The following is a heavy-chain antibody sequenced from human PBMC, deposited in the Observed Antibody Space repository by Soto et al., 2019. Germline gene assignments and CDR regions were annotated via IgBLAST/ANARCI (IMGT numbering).Heavy chain of an antibody. CDR1: GFTFNSYW. V-gene: IGHV3-74*01. Sequence: GGSLRLSCAASGFTFNSYWMHWVRQAPGKGLVWVSRIKGDESTTNYADSVKGRFTNSRDNAKNTVYLQMNSLRAEDTALYYCARGIRNYYGMDVWGQGTTVTVSS. J-gene: IGHJ6*02. D-gene: IGHD5-18*01. CDR3: ARGIRNYYGMDV. CDR2: IKGDESTT.